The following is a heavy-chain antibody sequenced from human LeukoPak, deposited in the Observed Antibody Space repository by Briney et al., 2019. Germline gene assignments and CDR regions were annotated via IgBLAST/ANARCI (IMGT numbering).Heavy chain of an antibody. D-gene: IGHD2-2*01. CDR3: AKVVPASTY. CDR1: EFSFATYA. CDR2: ISGDGFST. J-gene: IGHJ4*02. V-gene: IGHV3-23*01. Sequence: GGSLRLSCAASEFSFATYAMSWVRQAPGKGLEWVSAISGDGFSTFYADSVKGRFTTSRDNPKNTVYLQMNSLRAEDTALYYCAKVVPASTYWGQGNLVTVSS.